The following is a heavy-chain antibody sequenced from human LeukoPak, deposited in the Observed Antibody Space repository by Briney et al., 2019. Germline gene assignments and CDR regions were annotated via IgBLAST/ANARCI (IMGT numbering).Heavy chain of an antibody. CDR3: GRSAPGDYGGGNMDF. CDR2: INSDGSRT. V-gene: IGHV3-74*01. CDR1: GFTFSSYW. J-gene: IGHJ6*03. D-gene: IGHD4-23*01. Sequence: GGSLRLSCAASGFTFSSYWMHWVRQAPGKGLVWVSRINSDGSRTTYADSVKGRFTISRDNAKKSLYLQMNSLRAEDTAAYYCGRSAPGDYGGGNMDFWGRGTTVTV.